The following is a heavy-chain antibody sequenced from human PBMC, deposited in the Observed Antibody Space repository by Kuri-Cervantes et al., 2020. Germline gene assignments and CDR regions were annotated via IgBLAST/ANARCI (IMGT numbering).Heavy chain of an antibody. CDR1: GFTFSSYW. V-gene: IGHV3-7*01. J-gene: IGHJ4*02. Sequence: GESLKISCAASGFTFSSYWMSWVRQAPGKGLEWVANIKQDGSEKYYVDSVKGRFTISRDNAKNSLYLQMNSLRAKDTAVYYCAPGSSLYPLFRWGQGTLVTVSS. CDR3: APGSSLYPLFR. CDR2: IKQDGSEK. D-gene: IGHD6-13*01.